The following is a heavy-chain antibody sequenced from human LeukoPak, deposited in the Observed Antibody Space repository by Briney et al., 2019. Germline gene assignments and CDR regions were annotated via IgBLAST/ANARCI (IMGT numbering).Heavy chain of an antibody. D-gene: IGHD3-3*01. CDR1: GFTFSSYT. J-gene: IGHJ6*04. V-gene: IGHV3-21*06. CDR2: ITTGGDT. Sequence: PGRSLRLSCAASGFTFSSYTMNWVRQAPGKGLEWVSSITTGGDTYYADSVKGRFTISRDNAKNALFLQLNSLRDGDTAVYYCAKDSSDFWFRTLDVWGGGTTVTVSS. CDR3: AKDSSDFWFRTLDV.